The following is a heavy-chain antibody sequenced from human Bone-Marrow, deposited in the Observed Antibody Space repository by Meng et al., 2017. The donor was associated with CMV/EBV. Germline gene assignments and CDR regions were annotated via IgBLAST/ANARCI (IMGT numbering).Heavy chain of an antibody. J-gene: IGHJ5*02. V-gene: IGHV4-59*01. CDR2: IYYSGST. D-gene: IGHD2-2*02. CDR3: AREGCSSTSCYTGGWFDP. CDR1: GGSISGYY. Sequence: SETLSLTCTVSGGSISGYYWSWIRQPPGKGLEWIGYIYYSGSTNYNPSLKSRVTISVDSSKNQFSLKLSSVTAADTAVYYCAREGCSSTSCYTGGWFDPWGQGTLVTVSS.